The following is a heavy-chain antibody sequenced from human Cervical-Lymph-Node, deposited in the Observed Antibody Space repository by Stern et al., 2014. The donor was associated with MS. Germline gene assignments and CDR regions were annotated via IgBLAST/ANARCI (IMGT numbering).Heavy chain of an antibody. CDR1: GGTFNTNV. Sequence: VQLVESGAEVKKPGSSVKVSCKASGGTFNTNVISWVRQAPGQGLEWMGGIIPIFGTALYAQKFQGRVTITANESTRAAYLGLRSVRSEDTAVYYCARAAYSTSSYNYWGQGTLVIVSS. CDR3: ARAAYSTSSYNY. V-gene: IGHV1-69*01. D-gene: IGHD6-6*01. CDR2: IIPIFGTA. J-gene: IGHJ4*02.